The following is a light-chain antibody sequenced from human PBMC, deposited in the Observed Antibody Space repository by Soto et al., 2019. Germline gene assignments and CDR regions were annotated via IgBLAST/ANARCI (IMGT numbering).Light chain of an antibody. Sequence: ERGMTPSPATLSLFSGGKTTLPLMASQSVSTKLAWYQQRPGQAPRLLIYDASSRATGIPTRFSGSGSGTEFTLTISSLQSEDFAVYFCQHYNNWPITFGQGTRLEI. V-gene: IGKV3D-15*01. CDR2: DAS. CDR3: QHYNNWPIT. CDR1: QSVSTK. J-gene: IGKJ5*01.